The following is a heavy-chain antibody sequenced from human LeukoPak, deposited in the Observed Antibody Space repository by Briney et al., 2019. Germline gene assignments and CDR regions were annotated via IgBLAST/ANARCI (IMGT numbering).Heavy chain of an antibody. J-gene: IGHJ4*02. V-gene: IGHV3-21*01. D-gene: IGHD2-15*01. CDR3: ARDRGVAATFDY. Sequence: GGSLRLSCAASGFTFSSYSMNWVRQAPGKGLEWVSSISSSSYIYYADSVKGRFTISRDNAKNSLYLQMNSLRAEDTAVYYCARDRGVAATFDYWGQGTLVTVSS. CDR2: ISSSSYI. CDR1: GFTFSSYS.